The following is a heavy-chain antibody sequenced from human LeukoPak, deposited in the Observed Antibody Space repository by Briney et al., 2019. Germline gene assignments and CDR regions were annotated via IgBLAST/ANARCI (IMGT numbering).Heavy chain of an antibody. J-gene: IGHJ4*02. Sequence: GGSLRLSCAASGFTFSSYAMSWVRQAPGRGLEWVSAISGSGGSTYYADSVKGRSTISRDNSKNTLYLQMNSLRAEDTAVYYCAKDRSGGYDLYYYFDYWGQGTLVTVSS. CDR2: ISGSGGST. D-gene: IGHD5-12*01. V-gene: IGHV3-23*01. CDR1: GFTFSSYA. CDR3: AKDRSGGYDLYYYFDY.